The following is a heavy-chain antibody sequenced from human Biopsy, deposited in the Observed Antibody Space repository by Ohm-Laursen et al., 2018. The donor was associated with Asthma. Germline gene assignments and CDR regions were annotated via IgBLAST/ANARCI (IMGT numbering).Heavy chain of an antibody. Sequence: SSVKVSCKVSGNSFSNYAISWVRQAPGQGLEWMGGLIPVLGTPDHAQMFEGRVTITADESTSTAYMELSSLSSEDTAVYYCARGYSGSDRIVYYYSGLEVWGQGTTVTVSS. CDR3: ARGYSGSDRIVYYYSGLEV. J-gene: IGHJ6*02. D-gene: IGHD5-12*01. CDR1: GNSFSNYA. CDR2: LIPVLGTP. V-gene: IGHV1-69*01.